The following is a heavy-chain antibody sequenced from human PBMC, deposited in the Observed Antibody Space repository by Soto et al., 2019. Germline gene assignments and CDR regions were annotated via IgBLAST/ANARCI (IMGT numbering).Heavy chain of an antibody. Sequence: EVQLVESGGGLVQRGGSLRLSCAASGFTFSSFWMSWVRQAPGKGLEWVANIKEDGSEKYCVDSVRGRFTISRDNAKNSLSLQMNSLRAEDTAVYYCTGDYGGYWGQGTLVTVSS. CDR1: GFTFSSFW. CDR2: IKEDGSEK. J-gene: IGHJ4*02. V-gene: IGHV3-7*01. D-gene: IGHD4-17*01. CDR3: TGDYGGY.